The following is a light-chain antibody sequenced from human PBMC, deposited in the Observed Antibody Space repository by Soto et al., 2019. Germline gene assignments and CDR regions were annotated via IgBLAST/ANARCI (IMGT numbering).Light chain of an antibody. CDR3: QVWDSSSDHYV. CDR1: NIGSKS. CDR2: YDS. J-gene: IGLJ1*01. Sequence: SYELTQPPSVSGAPGKTARITCGGNNIGSKSVHWYQQKPGQAPVLVIYYDSDRPSGIPERFSGSNSGNTATLNISRVEAGDEADYYCQVWDSSSDHYVFGTGTKLTVL. V-gene: IGLV3-21*04.